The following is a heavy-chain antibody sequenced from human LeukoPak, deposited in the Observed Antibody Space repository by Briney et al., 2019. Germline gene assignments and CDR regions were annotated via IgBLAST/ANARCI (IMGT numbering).Heavy chain of an antibody. J-gene: IGHJ4*02. Sequence: PSETLSLTCTVSGGSSSSSSYYWGWIRQPPGKGLEWIGSIYYSGSTYYNPSLKSRVTISVDTSKNQFSLKLSSVTAADTAVYYCARRSYGSGAYYFDYWGQGTLVTVSS. CDR3: ARRSYGSGAYYFDY. CDR1: GGSSSSSSYY. D-gene: IGHD3-10*01. CDR2: IYYSGST. V-gene: IGHV4-39*01.